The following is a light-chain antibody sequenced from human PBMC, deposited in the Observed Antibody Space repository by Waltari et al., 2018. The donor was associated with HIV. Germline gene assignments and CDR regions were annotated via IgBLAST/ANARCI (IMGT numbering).Light chain of an antibody. CDR1: NVGSKG. J-gene: IGLJ3*02. CDR2: YER. CDR3: QVWDSSSDHRGV. V-gene: IGLV3-21*04. Sequence: SYVVSQPPSVSVAPGQTARMTCEGNNVGSKGVHWYQKKPDQAPILVIYYERDRPSGIPERFSGSKFGNTATLTITSVEAGDEADYYCQVWDSSSDHRGVFGGGTKLTVL.